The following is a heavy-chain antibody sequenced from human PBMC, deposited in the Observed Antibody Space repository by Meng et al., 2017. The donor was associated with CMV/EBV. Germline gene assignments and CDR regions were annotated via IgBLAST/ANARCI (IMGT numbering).Heavy chain of an antibody. D-gene: IGHD1-1*01. CDR1: GFTFSESL. CDR3: ISWNDCNYYHFDS. V-gene: IGHV3-73*01. J-gene: IGHJ4*02. CDR2: IKNKGENYGT. Sequence: GESLKISCEASGFTFSESLMHWVRQAPGKGLGWGGRIKNKGENYGTTYGASVTGRFTISRDDAKNTAYLQMNNLKAEDTAVYYCISWNDCNYYHFDSWGQGTLVTVSS.